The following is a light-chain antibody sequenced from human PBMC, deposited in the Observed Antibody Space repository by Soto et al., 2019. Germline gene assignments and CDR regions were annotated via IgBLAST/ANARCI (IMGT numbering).Light chain of an antibody. CDR3: QQYGSSPPYT. J-gene: IGKJ2*01. CDR1: HSVSSSY. Sequence: EIVLTQSPGTLSLSPGERVTLSCRASHSVSSSYLAWYQQKPGQAPRILIYGASSRATGIPDRFSGSGSGTDFTLTISRLEPEDFAVYYCQQYGSSPPYTFGQGTKLEIK. V-gene: IGKV3-20*01. CDR2: GAS.